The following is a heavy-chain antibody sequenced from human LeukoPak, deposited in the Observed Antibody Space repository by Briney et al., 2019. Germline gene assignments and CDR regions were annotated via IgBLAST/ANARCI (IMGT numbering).Heavy chain of an antibody. CDR1: GGSISSYY. D-gene: IGHD5-12*01. CDR2: IYYSGST. V-gene: IGHV4-59*08. CDR3: ARHSKWMHVDP. J-gene: IGHJ5*02. Sequence: PSETLSLTCTVSGGSISSYYWSWIRQSPGKRLDWIGYIYYSGSTNYNPSLKSRVAISLDTSKTQFSLKLSSVTAADTAMYYCARHSKWMHVDPWGQWTLVTVSS.